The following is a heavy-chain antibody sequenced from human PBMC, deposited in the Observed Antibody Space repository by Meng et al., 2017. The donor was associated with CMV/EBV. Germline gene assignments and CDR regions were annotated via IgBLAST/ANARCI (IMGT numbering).Heavy chain of an antibody. J-gene: IGHJ6*02. D-gene: IGHD6-19*01. Sequence: ASVKVSCKASGYTFTSYDINWVRQATGHGLEWMGWMNPNSGNTGYAQKFQGRVTITRNTSISTAYMELRSLRSEDTDVYYCARRGSSGWPYYYYGMDVWGQGTTVTVSS. V-gene: IGHV1-8*03. CDR1: GYTFTSYD. CDR3: ARRGSSGWPYYYYGMDV. CDR2: MNPNSGNT.